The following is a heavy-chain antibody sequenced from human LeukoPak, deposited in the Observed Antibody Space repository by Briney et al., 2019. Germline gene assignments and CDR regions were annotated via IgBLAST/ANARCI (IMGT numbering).Heavy chain of an antibody. Sequence: NYAQKFQGRVTMTRDTSISTAYMELSRLRSDDTAVYYCARGAQWYFDLWGRGTLVTVSS. J-gene: IGHJ2*01. V-gene: IGHV1-2*02. D-gene: IGHD3-10*01. CDR3: ARGAQWYFDL.